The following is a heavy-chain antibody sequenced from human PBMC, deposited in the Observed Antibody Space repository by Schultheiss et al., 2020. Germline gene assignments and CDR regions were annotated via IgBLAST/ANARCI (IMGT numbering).Heavy chain of an antibody. CDR3: ASSPVGGAYYFDY. CDR2: IYYSGST. J-gene: IGHJ4*02. D-gene: IGHD1-26*01. CDR1: GGSISSSSYY. Sequence: SETLSLTCTVSGGSISSSSYYWGWIRQPPGKGLEWIGSIYYSGSTYYNPSLKSRVTISVDTSKNQFSLKLSSVTAADTAVYYCASSPVGGAYYFDYWGQGTLVTVSS. V-gene: IGHV4-39*07.